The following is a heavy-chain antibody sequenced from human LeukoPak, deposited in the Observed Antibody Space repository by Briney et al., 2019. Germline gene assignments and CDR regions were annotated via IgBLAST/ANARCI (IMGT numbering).Heavy chain of an antibody. V-gene: IGHV4-30-4*07. CDR2: IYYSGST. J-gene: IGHJ4*02. Sequence: SQTLSLTCAVSGGSISSGGYSWSWIRQPPGKGLEWIAYIYYSGSTNYNPSLKSRVTISVDTSKNQFSLKLSSVAAADTAVYYCARGQRLYYFDYWGQGTLVTVSS. CDR1: GGSISSGGYS. D-gene: IGHD6-25*01. CDR3: ARGQRLYYFDY.